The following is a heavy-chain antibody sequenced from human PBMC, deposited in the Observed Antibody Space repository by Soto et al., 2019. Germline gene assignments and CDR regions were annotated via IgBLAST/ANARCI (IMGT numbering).Heavy chain of an antibody. CDR3: AKDFNCGGDCYYAFDI. V-gene: IGHV3-30*18. Sequence: LRLSFAASGFTFSSYGMHWVRQAPGKGLEWVAVISYDGSNKYYADSVKGRFTISRDNSKNTLYLQMSSLRAEDTAVYYCAKDFNCGGDCYYAFDIWGQGTMVTVSS. D-gene: IGHD2-21*02. CDR1: GFTFSSYG. J-gene: IGHJ3*02. CDR2: ISYDGSNK.